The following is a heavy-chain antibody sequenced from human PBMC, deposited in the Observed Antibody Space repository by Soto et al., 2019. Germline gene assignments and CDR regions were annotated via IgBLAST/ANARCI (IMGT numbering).Heavy chain of an antibody. Sequence: EVQLVESGGGLIQPGGSLRLSCAASGFTVSSNYMSWVRQAPGKGLEWVSVIYSGGSTYYADSVKGRFTISRDNSKNTXYLQMNSLRAEDTAVYYCARPIVRATWNYYYGMDVWGQGTTVTVSS. CDR3: ARPIVRATWNYYYGMDV. J-gene: IGHJ6*02. CDR1: GFTVSSNY. V-gene: IGHV3-53*01. D-gene: IGHD1-26*01. CDR2: IYSGGST.